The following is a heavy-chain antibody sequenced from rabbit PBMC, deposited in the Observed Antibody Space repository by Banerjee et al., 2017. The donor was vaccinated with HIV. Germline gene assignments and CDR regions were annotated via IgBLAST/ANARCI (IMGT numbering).Heavy chain of an antibody. V-gene: IGHV1S45*01. D-gene: IGHD4-1*01. CDR1: GFDFSSNA. Sequence: QQQLEESGGGLVKPEGSLTLTCKASGFDFSSNAMCWVRQAPGKGLEWIGCINTSSGNTVYASWAKGRFTISKASWTTVTLQMTSLTAADTATYFCARDLAGVIGWNFGLWGPGTLVT. J-gene: IGHJ4*01. CDR2: INTSSGNT. CDR3: ARDLAGVIGWNFGL.